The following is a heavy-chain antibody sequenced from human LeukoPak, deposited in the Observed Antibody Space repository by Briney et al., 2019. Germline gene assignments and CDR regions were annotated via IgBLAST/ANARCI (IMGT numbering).Heavy chain of an antibody. CDR2: IYYSGST. V-gene: IGHV4-39*07. J-gene: IGHJ2*01. Sequence: SETLSLTCTVSGGSISSYYWGWIRQPPGKGLEWIGSIYYSGSTYYNPSLKSRVTISVDTSKNQFSLNLSSVTAADTAVYYCARVGIVVVTSIYWYFDLWGRGTLVTFSS. D-gene: IGHD2-21*02. CDR3: ARVGIVVVTSIYWYFDL. CDR1: GGSISSYY.